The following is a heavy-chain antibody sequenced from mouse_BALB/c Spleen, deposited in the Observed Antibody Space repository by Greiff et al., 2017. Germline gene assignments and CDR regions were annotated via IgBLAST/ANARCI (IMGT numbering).Heavy chain of an antibody. CDR3: ARQGRGNYDWFAY. D-gene: IGHD2-1*01. CDR1: GFTFSSYA. CDR2: ISSGGSYT. V-gene: IGHV5-9-3*01. J-gene: IGHJ3*01. Sequence: EVQLVESGGGLVKPGGSLKLSCAASGFTFSSYAMSWVRQTPEKRLEWVATISSGGSYTYYPDSVKGRFTISRDNAKNTLYLQMSSLRSEDTAMYYCARQGRGNYDWFAYWGQGTLVTVSA.